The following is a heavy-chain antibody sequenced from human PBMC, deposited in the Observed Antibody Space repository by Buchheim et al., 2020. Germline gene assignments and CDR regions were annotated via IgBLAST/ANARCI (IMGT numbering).Heavy chain of an antibody. V-gene: IGHV3-23*01. CDR2: ISGSGGST. J-gene: IGHJ4*02. Sequence: EVQLLESGGGLVQPGGSLRLSCAASGFTFSSYAMSWVRQAPGKGLEWVSAISGSGGSTYSADSVKGRFTISRDNSKNTLYLQMNSLRAEDTAVYYCAKVQDGYYDSSGYYYSQSVFDYWGQGTL. CDR1: GFTFSSYA. D-gene: IGHD3-22*01. CDR3: AKVQDGYYDSSGYYYSQSVFDY.